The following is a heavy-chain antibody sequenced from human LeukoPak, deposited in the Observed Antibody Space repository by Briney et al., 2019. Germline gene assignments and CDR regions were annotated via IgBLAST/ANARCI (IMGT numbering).Heavy chain of an antibody. V-gene: IGHV5-51*01. CDR2: IYPGDSDT. D-gene: IGHD1-26*01. CDR3: ASGSHYYYYMDV. Sequence: GESLKISCNGSGYTFTSYWIAWVRQMPGKGLEWMGLIYPGDSDTRYSPSFQGQVSISADKSTSTAYLQWSSLKASDTAMYYCASGSHYYYYMDVWGKGTTATVSS. CDR1: GYTFTSYW. J-gene: IGHJ6*03.